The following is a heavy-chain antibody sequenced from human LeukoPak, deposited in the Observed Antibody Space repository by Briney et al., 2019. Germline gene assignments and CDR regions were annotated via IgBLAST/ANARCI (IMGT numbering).Heavy chain of an antibody. Sequence: GGSLRLSCAASGFTFSTYSMNWVRQAPGKGLEWVSGISWNSGSIGYADSVKGRFTISRDNAKNSLYLQMNSLRAEDTALYYCAKDFAVGAITVAFDYWGQGTLVTVSS. D-gene: IGHD1-26*01. J-gene: IGHJ4*02. CDR3: AKDFAVGAITVAFDY. CDR2: ISWNSGSI. CDR1: GFTFSTYS. V-gene: IGHV3-9*01.